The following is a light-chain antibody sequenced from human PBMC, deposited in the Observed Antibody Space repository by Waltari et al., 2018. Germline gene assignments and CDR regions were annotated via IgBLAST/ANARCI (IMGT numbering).Light chain of an antibody. CDR2: DAF. V-gene: IGKV3-11*01. Sequence: EIVLTQSPATLSLSPGERATLSCRASQSIASSLAWYQQRPGQAPRLLIYDAFTRDTGIPARFSGSGSRTDFTLTISSLEPEDFAVYYCQQRSNWPPTFGGGSKVEI. J-gene: IGKJ4*01. CDR3: QQRSNWPPT. CDR1: QSIASS.